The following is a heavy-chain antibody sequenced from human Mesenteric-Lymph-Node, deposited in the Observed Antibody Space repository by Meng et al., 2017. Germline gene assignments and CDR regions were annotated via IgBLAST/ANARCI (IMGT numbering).Heavy chain of an antibody. CDR3: ARAKRNLRYFDWLLPIFDY. Sequence: ASVKVSCKVSGYTLTELSMHWVRQAPGKGLEWMGGFDPEDGETIYAQKFQGRVTITADESTSTAYMELSSLRSEDTAVYYCARAKRNLRYFDWLLPIFDYWGQGTLVTVSS. V-gene: IGHV1-24*01. CDR2: FDPEDGET. J-gene: IGHJ4*02. CDR1: GYTLTELS. D-gene: IGHD3-9*01.